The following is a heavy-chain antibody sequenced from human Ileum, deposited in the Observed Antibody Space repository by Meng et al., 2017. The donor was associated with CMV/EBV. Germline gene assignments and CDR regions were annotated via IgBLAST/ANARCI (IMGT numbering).Heavy chain of an antibody. J-gene: IGHJ4*02. D-gene: IGHD1-1*01. CDR3: ARDTGTTGTGSLFDY. CDR2: IYTSGST. CDR1: GGSISNYY. V-gene: IGHV4-4*07. Sequence: HASDPGLVKPSDNLFHNCTVSGGSISNYYWNWMRQPDGKGLEWIGRIYTSGSTNYHPSLKSRVTISIDTSKNQFSLKLTSVTAADTAVYYCARDTGTTGTGSLFDYWGQGTLVTVSS.